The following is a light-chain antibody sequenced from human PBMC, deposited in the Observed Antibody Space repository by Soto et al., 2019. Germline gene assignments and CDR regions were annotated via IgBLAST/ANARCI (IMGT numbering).Light chain of an antibody. J-gene: IGKJ1*01. Sequence: EIQMTKSPSSLSASVEDRVIITCRASQSISNHLNWYQQKPGKAPKLLIFAASSLQSGVPSRFSGSRSGPDFTLTISSLQPEDFATYYCQQSYSSPPTFGQGTKVDIK. CDR2: AAS. CDR3: QQSYSSPPT. V-gene: IGKV1-39*01. CDR1: QSISNH.